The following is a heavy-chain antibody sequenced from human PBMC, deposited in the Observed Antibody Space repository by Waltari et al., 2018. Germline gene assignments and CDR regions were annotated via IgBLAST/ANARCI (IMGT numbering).Heavy chain of an antibody. V-gene: IGHV4-59*11. CDR2: VYYNGKT. J-gene: IGHJ4*02. CDR3: ATGQAGDD. Sequence: QVQLQESGPGLLKPSETLSLTCTVSGGSINYRYWTWIRQAPGKGLEWIGYVYYNGKTNYNPSLTSRVAMSADTSKNQFSLKVYSVTSADTAMYFCATGQAGDDWGQGILVTVSS. D-gene: IGHD3-10*01. CDR1: GGSINYRY.